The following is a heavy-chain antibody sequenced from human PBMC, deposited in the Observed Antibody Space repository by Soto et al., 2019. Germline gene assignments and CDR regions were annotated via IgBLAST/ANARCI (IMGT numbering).Heavy chain of an antibody. CDR2: IFYSGNN. CDR1: GASISSGDYY. Sequence: PSETLSLTCTVSGASISSGDYYWSWIRQPPGKGLEWIGYIFYSGNNFYNPSLKSRLTISVDTSKNQFSLRLSSVTAADTAVYYCARDVTMFDTNGYYYFFDSWGQGTLVTVSS. J-gene: IGHJ4*02. CDR3: ARDVTMFDTNGYYYFFDS. D-gene: IGHD3-22*01. V-gene: IGHV4-30-4*01.